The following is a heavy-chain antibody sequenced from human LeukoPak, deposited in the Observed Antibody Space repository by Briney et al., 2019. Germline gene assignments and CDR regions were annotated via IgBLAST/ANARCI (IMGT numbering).Heavy chain of an antibody. V-gene: IGHV3-23*01. CDR2: ISGSGGST. D-gene: IGHD3-22*01. CDR3: AKDHGYYDSSGYGH. CDR1: GLSFDDYG. Sequence: GGSLRLSCAASGLSFDDYGMSWVRQVPGKGLEWVSAISGSGGSTYYADSVKGRFTISRDNSKNTLYLQMNSLRAEDTAVYYCAKDHGYYDSSGYGHWGQGTLVTVSS. J-gene: IGHJ4*02.